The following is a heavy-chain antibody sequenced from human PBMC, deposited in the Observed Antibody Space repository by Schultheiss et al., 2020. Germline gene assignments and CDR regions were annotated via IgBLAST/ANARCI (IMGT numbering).Heavy chain of an antibody. Sequence: GESLKISCAASGFTFSSYAMHWVRQAPGKGLEWVAVIWYDGSNKYYADSVKGRFTISRDNSKNTLYLQMNSLRAEDTAVYYCAKDRGRLLWFGELLLDAFDIWGQGTMVT. CDR2: IWYDGSNK. D-gene: IGHD3-10*01. CDR3: AKDRGRLLWFGELLLDAFDI. CDR1: GFTFSSYA. J-gene: IGHJ3*02. V-gene: IGHV3-30*02.